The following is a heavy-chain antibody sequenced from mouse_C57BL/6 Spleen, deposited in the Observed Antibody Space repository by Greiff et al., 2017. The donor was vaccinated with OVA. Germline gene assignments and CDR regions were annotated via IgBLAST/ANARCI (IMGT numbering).Heavy chain of an antibody. Sequence: VQLQQSGAELVKPGASVKLSCTASGFNIKDYYMHWVKQRTEQGLEWIGRIDPEDGETKYAPKFQGKATLTADTSSNTAYLRLSCLASEDTAVYYCARCYDYDGYYFDYWGQGTTLTVSS. V-gene: IGHV14-2*01. CDR3: ARCYDYDGYYFDY. D-gene: IGHD2-4*01. CDR1: GFNIKDYY. J-gene: IGHJ2*01. CDR2: IDPEDGET.